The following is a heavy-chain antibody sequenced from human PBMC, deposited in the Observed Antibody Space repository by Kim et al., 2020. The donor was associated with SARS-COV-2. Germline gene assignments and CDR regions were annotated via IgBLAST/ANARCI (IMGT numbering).Heavy chain of an antibody. CDR1: GGSISSGGYY. D-gene: IGHD1-26*01. V-gene: IGHV4-31*02. Sequence: SETLSLTCTVSGGSISSGGYYWSWIRQHPGMGLEWIGYSYYSGSTYYNPSLKSRISISVDTSKNQFSLKLSSVTAADTAVYYCARVRIVVLTARTWFDP. CDR3: ARVRIVVLTARTWFDP. CDR2: SYYSGST. J-gene: IGHJ5*02.